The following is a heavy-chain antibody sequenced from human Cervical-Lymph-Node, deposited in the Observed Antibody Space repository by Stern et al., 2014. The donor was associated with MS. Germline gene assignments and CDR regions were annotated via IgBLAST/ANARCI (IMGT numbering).Heavy chain of an antibody. J-gene: IGHJ5*02. V-gene: IGHV1-46*01. CDR2: INPRGGNT. Sequence: QDQLVQSGAEVKKPGASVNVSCKASGYTFTHYHIHWVRQAPGKGLEWMALINPRGGNTTYGQQFHSRLTVTRDTSTSTVYMALRSLRSDDTALYYCARDMVDAEKWFDPWGQGTLVTVSS. CDR1: GYTFTHYH. D-gene: IGHD2-15*01. CDR3: ARDMVDAEKWFDP.